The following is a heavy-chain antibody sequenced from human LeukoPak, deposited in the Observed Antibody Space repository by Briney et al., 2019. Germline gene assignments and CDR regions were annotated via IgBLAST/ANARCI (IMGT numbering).Heavy chain of an antibody. CDR1: GYTFTSYD. D-gene: IGHD3-10*01. CDR2: MNPNSGNT. J-gene: IGHJ6*03. Sequence: ASVKVSCKASGYTFTSYDINWVRQATGQGLEWMGWMNPNSGNTGYAQKFQGRVTITTDEPTSTAYMELSSLRSEDTAVYYCARDGLPQRGFGELINYYYMDVWGKGTTVTVSS. CDR3: ARDGLPQRGFGELINYYYMDV. V-gene: IGHV1-8*01.